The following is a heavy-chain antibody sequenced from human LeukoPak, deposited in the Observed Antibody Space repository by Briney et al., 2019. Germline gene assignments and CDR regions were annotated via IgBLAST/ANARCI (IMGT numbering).Heavy chain of an antibody. Sequence: SXXXXXXTFXXXXMXWXXXAPGXXLEGXXYISSSGTTAYYADSVKGRFTISRDNSKNTLYLQMNSLRAEDTAVYYCARVGGSGYDPPFDYWGQGTLVTVSS. J-gene: IGHJ4*02. CDR3: ARVGGSGYDPPFDY. CDR1: XXTFXXXX. D-gene: IGHD5-12*01. CDR2: ISSSGTTA. V-gene: IGHV3-11*04.